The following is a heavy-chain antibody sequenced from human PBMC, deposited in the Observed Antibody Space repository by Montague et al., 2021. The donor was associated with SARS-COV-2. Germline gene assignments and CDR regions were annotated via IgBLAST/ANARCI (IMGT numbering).Heavy chain of an antibody. V-gene: IGHV4-39*01. CDR3: ASSYYYGSGTYVYNYYMDR. CDR1: GGSVSSSPYY. Sequence: SETLSLTCTVSGGSVSSSPYYWGWIRQPPGRGLEWVGSISYSGRTYFSPSLKSRVTISVDSSENQFPLGLSSVTAADTAVYYCASSYYYGSGTYVYNYYMDRWGKGTTVTVSS. CDR2: ISYSGRT. D-gene: IGHD3-10*01. J-gene: IGHJ6*03.